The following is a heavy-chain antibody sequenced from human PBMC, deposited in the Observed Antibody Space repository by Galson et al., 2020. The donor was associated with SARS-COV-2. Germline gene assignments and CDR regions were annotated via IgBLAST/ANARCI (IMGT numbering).Heavy chain of an antibody. CDR3: ARGRTVTTFLVPHWDLDL. CDR1: GGSFSGYY. CDR2: INHSGST. J-gene: IGHJ2*01. Sequence: SETLSLTCTVYGGSFSGYYWSWIRQPPGKGLEWIGEINHSGSTNYNPSLKSRVTISVDTSKNQFSLKLSSVTAADTAVYYCARGRTVTTFLVPHWDLDLWGRGTLVTVSS. V-gene: IGHV4-34*01. D-gene: IGHD4-17*01.